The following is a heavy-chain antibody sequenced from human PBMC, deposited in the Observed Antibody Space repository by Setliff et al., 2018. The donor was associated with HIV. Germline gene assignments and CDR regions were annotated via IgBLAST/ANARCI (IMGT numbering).Heavy chain of an antibody. J-gene: IGHJ3*02. CDR2: INPGNGNT. Sequence: GASVKVSCKASGYTFTNYAIHWVRQAPGQRLEWIGWINPGNGNTKYSQKFQGRVTITRDTSATTAYMELSSLRSEDTAIFFCAREPIGGDDAFDIWGQGTMVTVSS. CDR1: GYTFTNYA. V-gene: IGHV1-3*01. CDR3: AREPIGGDDAFDI. D-gene: IGHD2-21*02.